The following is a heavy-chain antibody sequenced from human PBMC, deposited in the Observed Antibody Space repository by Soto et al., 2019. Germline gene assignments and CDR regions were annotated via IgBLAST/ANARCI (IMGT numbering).Heavy chain of an antibody. Sequence: ASETLSLTCTVSGGSISSYYWSWIRQPPGKGLEWIGYIYYSGSTNYNPSLKSRVTISVDTSKNQFSLKLSSVTAADTAVYYCARVLPAYSSGYNWFDPWGQGTLVTVSS. D-gene: IGHD6-19*01. CDR3: ARVLPAYSSGYNWFDP. CDR2: IYYSGST. CDR1: GGSISSYY. J-gene: IGHJ5*02. V-gene: IGHV4-59*01.